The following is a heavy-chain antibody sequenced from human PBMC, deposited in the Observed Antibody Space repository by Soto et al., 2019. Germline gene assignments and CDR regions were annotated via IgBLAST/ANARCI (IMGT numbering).Heavy chain of an antibody. Sequence: PSETLSLTXTVSGGSLSSYYWSWIRQPAGKGLEWIGRIYTSGSTNYNPSLKSRVTMSVDTSKNQFSLKLSPVTAADTAVYYCARQPGTPAAGTMRWFDPWGQGTLVTVSS. V-gene: IGHV4-4*07. J-gene: IGHJ5*02. CDR2: IYTSGST. D-gene: IGHD6-13*01. CDR3: ARQPGTPAAGTMRWFDP. CDR1: GGSLSSYY.